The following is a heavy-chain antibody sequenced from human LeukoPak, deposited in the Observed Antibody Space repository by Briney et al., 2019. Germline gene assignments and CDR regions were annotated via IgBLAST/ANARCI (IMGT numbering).Heavy chain of an antibody. CDR3: ARHTITRNYAYYYYMDV. Sequence: GESLKISCKGSGYSFTTYWIAWVRQMPGKGLEWMGIIYPGDSDTRYSPSFQGQVTISADKSISTAYLQWSSLKASDTAMYYCARHTITRNYAYYYYMDVWGKGTTVTVSS. D-gene: IGHD4-11*01. CDR2: IYPGDSDT. CDR1: GYSFTTYW. J-gene: IGHJ6*03. V-gene: IGHV5-51*01.